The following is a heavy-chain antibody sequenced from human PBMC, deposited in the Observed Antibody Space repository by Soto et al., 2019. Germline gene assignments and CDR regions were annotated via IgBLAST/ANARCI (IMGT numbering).Heavy chain of an antibody. CDR1: GYTFTNYA. Sequence: SCKASGYTFTNYAMHWVRQAPGQRLEWMGWINAGNGDTKYSQNFQGRVTITRDTSASTAYMELSSLRSEDTAVYYCARDPYYDFWSGSNWFDPWGQGTLVTVSS. J-gene: IGHJ5*02. V-gene: IGHV1-3*01. D-gene: IGHD3-3*01. CDR2: INAGNGDT. CDR3: ARDPYYDFWSGSNWFDP.